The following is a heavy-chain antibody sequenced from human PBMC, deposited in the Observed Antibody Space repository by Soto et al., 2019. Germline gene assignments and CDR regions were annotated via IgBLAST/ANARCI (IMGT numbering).Heavy chain of an antibody. CDR2: ISYDGSNK. D-gene: IGHD3-10*01. CDR3: ARDSGSGSFGMDV. J-gene: IGHJ6*01. Sequence: GGSLRLSWAASGITFSSYAMHWVRQAPGKGLEGVAVISYDGSNKYYADSVKGRFTISRDNSKNTLYLQMNSLRAEDTAVYYCARDSGSGSFGMDVWGQGTTVTVSS. CDR1: GITFSSYA. V-gene: IGHV3-30-3*01.